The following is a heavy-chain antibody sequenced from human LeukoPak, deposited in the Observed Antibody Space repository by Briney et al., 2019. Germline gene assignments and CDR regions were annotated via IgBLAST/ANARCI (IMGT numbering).Heavy chain of an antibody. D-gene: IGHD1-14*01. Sequence: KSSETLSLTCTVSGGSISSGGYYWSWIRQHPGKGLEWIGYIYYSGSTYYNPSLKSRVTISVDTPKNQFSLDLRSVTAADTAVYYCVRAFNGNTGDYWGQGTLVTVSS. J-gene: IGHJ4*02. V-gene: IGHV4-31*03. CDR2: IYYSGST. CDR1: GGSISSGGYY. CDR3: VRAFNGNTGDY.